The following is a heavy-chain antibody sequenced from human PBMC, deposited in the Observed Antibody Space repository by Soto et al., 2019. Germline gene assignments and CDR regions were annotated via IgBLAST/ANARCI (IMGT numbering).Heavy chain of an antibody. D-gene: IGHD3-16*02. Sequence: GSLRLSCAASGFTFSSYGMHWVRQAPGKGLEWVAVIWYDGSNKYYADSVKGRFTISRDNSKNTLYLQMNSLRAEDTAVYYCASMYYDYVWGSYRYQYYYYGMDVWGQGTTVTVSS. V-gene: IGHV3-33*01. J-gene: IGHJ6*02. CDR1: GFTFSSYG. CDR2: IWYDGSNK. CDR3: ASMYYDYVWGSYRYQYYYYGMDV.